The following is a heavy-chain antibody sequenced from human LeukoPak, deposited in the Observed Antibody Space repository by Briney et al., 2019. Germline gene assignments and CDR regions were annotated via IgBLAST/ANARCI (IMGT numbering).Heavy chain of an antibody. CDR1: GFTLANCW. CDR3: ARVAGSWELIL. Sequence: GGSLRLSCAASGFTLANCWMSWVRQAPGKGLEWVANIRQDGSEKFYVDSVKGRFTISRDNDKSSLYLQMNSLRGEDTAVYFCARVAGSWELILWGQGTLVTVS. V-gene: IGHV3-7*01. CDR2: IRQDGSEK. D-gene: IGHD2-15*01. J-gene: IGHJ4*02.